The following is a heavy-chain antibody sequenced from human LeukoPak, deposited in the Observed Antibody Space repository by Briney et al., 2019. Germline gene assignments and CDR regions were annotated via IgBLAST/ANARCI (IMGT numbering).Heavy chain of an antibody. V-gene: IGHV3-74*01. CDR1: GFTFSNFW. Sequence: GGSLRLSCAASGFTFSNFWMYWVRQPPGKGLVWVSRISSDGSNTNYADSVKGRFTISRDNAKNTLYLQMNSLRAEDTAVYYCAKDQWLLCEKWGQGTLVTVSS. D-gene: IGHD3-3*01. CDR2: ISSDGSNT. J-gene: IGHJ4*02. CDR3: AKDQWLLCEK.